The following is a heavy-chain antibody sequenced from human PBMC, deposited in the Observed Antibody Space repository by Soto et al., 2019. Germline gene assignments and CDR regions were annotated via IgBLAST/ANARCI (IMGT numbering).Heavy chain of an antibody. J-gene: IGHJ6*02. CDR2: ISGSNIYT. D-gene: IGHD2-2*01. CDR3: ARDGGEVIPAAIGGGYGMDV. CDR1: GFTFSDSY. V-gene: IGHV3-11*06. Sequence: PGGSLRLSCAASGFTFSDSYMSWIRQAPGKGLEWISYISGSNIYTNYADSVKGRFTISRDNANNSLYLQVDSLRVEDTAVYYCARDGGEVIPAAIGGGYGMDVWGQGTTVTVSS.